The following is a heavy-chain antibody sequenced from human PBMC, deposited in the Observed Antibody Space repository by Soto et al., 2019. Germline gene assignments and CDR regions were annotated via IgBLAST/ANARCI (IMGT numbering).Heavy chain of an antibody. J-gene: IGHJ5*02. CDR1: GGSVSSGSYY. V-gene: IGHV4-61*01. CDR3: ARDRNYYGSGSYYHRWFDP. CDR2: IYYSGST. D-gene: IGHD3-10*01. Sequence: SETLSLTCTVSGGSVSSGSYYWSWIRQPPGKGLEWIGYIYYSGSTNCNPSLKSRVTISVDTSKNQFSLKLSSVTAADTAVYYCARDRNYYGSGSYYHRWFDPWGQGTLVTVSS.